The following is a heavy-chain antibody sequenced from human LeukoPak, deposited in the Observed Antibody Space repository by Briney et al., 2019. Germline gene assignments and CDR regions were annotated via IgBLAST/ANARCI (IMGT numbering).Heavy chain of an antibody. CDR3: ARAGVGATWVFDY. D-gene: IGHD1-26*01. J-gene: IGHJ4*02. CDR2: ISSNGGGT. Sequence: GGSLRLSCAASGFTFRSYAMHWVRQAPGKGPEYVSTISSNGGGTYYANSVQGRFSISRDNSKNTLYLQMGSLRPEDMAVYYCARAGVGATWVFDYWGQGTLVTVSS. V-gene: IGHV3-64*01. CDR1: GFTFRSYA.